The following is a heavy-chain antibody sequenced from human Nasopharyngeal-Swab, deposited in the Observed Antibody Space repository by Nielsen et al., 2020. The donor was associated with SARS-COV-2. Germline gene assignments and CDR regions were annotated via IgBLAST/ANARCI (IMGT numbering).Heavy chain of an antibody. CDR1: GYTFTSYG. CDR2: ISGYNGNT. CDR3: AKDGVAARPDWFDP. J-gene: IGHJ5*02. Sequence: ASVKVSCKASGYTFTSYGITWVRQAPGQGLEWMGWISGYNGNTKYAQKPQGRVTMTTDTSTSTAYMELRSLRSDDTAVYYCAKDGVAARPDWFDPWGQGTLVTVSS. V-gene: IGHV1-18*04. D-gene: IGHD6-6*01.